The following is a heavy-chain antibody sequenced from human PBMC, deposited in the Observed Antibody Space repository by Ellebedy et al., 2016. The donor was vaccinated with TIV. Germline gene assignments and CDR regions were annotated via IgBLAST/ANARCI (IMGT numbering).Heavy chain of an antibody. J-gene: IGHJ4*02. CDR3: ARGGAGFDSMNRELSFDS. D-gene: IGHD1-26*01. CDR2: IRSSTNSI. V-gene: IGHV3-48*02. Sequence: GESLKISCAASGFTFSTYSMNWVRQAPGKGLEWVAFIRSSTNSISYADSAKGRFTISRDDAENSLYLQMNSLRDEDTAVYYCARGGAGFDSMNRELSFDSWGQGTLVTVSS. CDR1: GFTFSTYS.